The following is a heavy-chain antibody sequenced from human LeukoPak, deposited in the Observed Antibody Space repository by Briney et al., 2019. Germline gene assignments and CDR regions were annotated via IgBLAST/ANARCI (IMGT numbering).Heavy chain of an antibody. Sequence: GGSLRLSCTASGFTFGDYAMSWVRQAPGKGLEWVGFIRSKAYGGTTEYAASVKGRFTISRDDSKSIAYLQMNSLKTEGTAVYYCTRERDIVATIAIYYFDYWGQGTLVTVSS. CDR3: TRERDIVATIAIYYFDY. D-gene: IGHD5-12*01. J-gene: IGHJ4*02. V-gene: IGHV3-49*04. CDR1: GFTFGDYA. CDR2: IRSKAYGGTT.